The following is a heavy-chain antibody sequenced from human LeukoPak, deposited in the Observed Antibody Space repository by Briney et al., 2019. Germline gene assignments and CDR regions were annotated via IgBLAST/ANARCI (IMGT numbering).Heavy chain of an antibody. CDR3: AREFGRQAGIDY. CDR2: ISGSGGSK. CDR1: GFAFSSYA. J-gene: IGHJ4*02. Sequence: GGSLRLSCAASGFAFSSYAMNWVRQAPGKGLEWVAGISGSGGSKHYADSVKGRFTISRDNSKNTLYLQMNSLRAEDTAVYYCAREFGRQAGIDYWGQGTLVTVSS. D-gene: IGHD6-13*01. V-gene: IGHV3-23*01.